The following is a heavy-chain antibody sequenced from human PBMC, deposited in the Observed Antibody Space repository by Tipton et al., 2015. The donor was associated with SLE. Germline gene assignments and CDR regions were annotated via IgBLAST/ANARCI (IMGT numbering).Heavy chain of an antibody. CDR2: IYTSGST. CDR1: GGSISSSY. D-gene: IGHD4-17*01. CDR3: ARGAPLRLGPYFDY. J-gene: IGHJ4*02. V-gene: IGHV4-4*07. Sequence: TLSLTCTVSGGSISSSYWSWIRQPAGKGLEWIGRIYTSGSTNYNPSLKSRVTMSVDTSKNQFSLKLNSVTAADTAVYYCARGAPLRLGPYFDYWGQGTLVTVSS.